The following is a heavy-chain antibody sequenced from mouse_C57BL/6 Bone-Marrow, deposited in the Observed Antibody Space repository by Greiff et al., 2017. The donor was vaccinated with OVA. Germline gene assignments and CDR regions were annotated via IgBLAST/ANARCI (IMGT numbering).Heavy chain of an antibody. CDR1: GFTFSNYW. Sequence: DVKLVESGGGLVQPGGSMKLSCVASGFTFSNYWMNWVRQSPEKGLEWVAQIRLKSDNYATHYAESVKGRFTISRDDSKSSVYLQMNNLRAEDTGIYYCTITTVVEGYFDVWGTGTTVTVSS. CDR3: TITTVVEGYFDV. CDR2: IRLKSDNYAT. D-gene: IGHD1-1*01. V-gene: IGHV6-3*01. J-gene: IGHJ1*03.